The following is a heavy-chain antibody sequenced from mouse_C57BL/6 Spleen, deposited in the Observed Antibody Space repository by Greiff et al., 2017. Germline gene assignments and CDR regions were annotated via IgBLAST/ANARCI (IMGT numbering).Heavy chain of an antibody. Sequence: QVQLKQSGAELVRPGTSVKVSCKASGYAFTNYLIEWVKQRPGQGLEWIGVINPGRGGTNYNEKFQGKATLTADKSSSTAYMQLSSLTSEDSAVYFCARTTSYGSNYWGQGTTRTVSS. CDR1: GYAFTNYL. CDR3: ARTTSYGSNY. J-gene: IGHJ2*01. CDR2: INPGRGGT. D-gene: IGHD1-1*01. V-gene: IGHV1-54*01.